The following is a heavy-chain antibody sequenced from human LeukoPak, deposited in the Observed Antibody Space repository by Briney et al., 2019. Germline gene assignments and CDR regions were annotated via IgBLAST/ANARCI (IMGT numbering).Heavy chain of an antibody. V-gene: IGHV5-51*01. CDR1: GYSFTTYW. J-gene: IGHJ3*02. Sequence: GESLKISCKASGYSFTTYWIGWVRQMSGEGLEWMGIIYPGDSDIRYNPPFQGQVTISADKSISTAYLQWSSLQASDTAMYYCARFFGDWSGPRFGAFDIWGQGTMVTVSS. D-gene: IGHD3-3*01. CDR3: ARFFGDWSGPRFGAFDI. CDR2: IYPGDSDI.